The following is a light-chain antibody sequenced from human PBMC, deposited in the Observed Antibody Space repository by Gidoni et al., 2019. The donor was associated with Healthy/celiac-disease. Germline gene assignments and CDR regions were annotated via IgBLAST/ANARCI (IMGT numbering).Light chain of an antibody. V-gene: IGLV2-14*03. J-gene: IGLJ1*01. CDR1: SSDVGGYNY. Sequence: QSALPQPASVSGSPGQSLTISCTGTSSDVGGYNYVSWYQQHPGKAPKLMIYDVSNRPSGVSNRFSGSKSGNTASLTISGLQAEDEADYYCSSYTSSSTEVFGTGTKVTVL. CDR2: DVS. CDR3: SSYTSSSTEV.